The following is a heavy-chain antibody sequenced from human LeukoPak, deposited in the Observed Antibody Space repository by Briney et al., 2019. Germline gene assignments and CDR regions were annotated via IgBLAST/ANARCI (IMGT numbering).Heavy chain of an antibody. CDR3: AKDLGDATTFGGVIVIPPYFDY. V-gene: IGHV3-23*01. Sequence: PGGSLRLSCAASGFTFSSYAMSWVRQAPGKGLEWVSAISGSGGSTYYANSVKGRFTISRDNSKNTLYLQMNSLRAEDTAVYYCAKDLGDATTFGGVIVIPPYFDYWGQGTLVTVSS. D-gene: IGHD3-16*02. CDR1: GFTFSSYA. J-gene: IGHJ4*02. CDR2: ISGSGGST.